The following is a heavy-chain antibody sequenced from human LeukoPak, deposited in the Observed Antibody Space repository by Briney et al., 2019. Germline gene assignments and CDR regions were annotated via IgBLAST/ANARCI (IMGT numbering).Heavy chain of an antibody. CDR3: ESSGWQDRYYVDY. V-gene: IGHV3-21*01. J-gene: IGHJ4*02. CDR1: GFTFSSYS. CDR2: ISTSSSYI. Sequence: PGGSLRLSCPASGFTFSSYSMNWVRQAPGKGLEWVSSISTSSSYIYYAESVKGRFTISRDNAKNSLYLQMNSLRAEDTAVYYCESSGWQDRYYVDYWGQGTLVTVSS. D-gene: IGHD6-19*01.